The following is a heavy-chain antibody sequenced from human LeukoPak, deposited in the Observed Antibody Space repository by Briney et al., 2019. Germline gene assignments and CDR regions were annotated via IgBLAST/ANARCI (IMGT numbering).Heavy chain of an antibody. D-gene: IGHD4-17*01. Sequence: ASVKVSCKASGYTFTGYYMHWVRQAPGQGLEWMGWINPNSGGTNYAQKFQGRVTMTRDTSISTAYMELSRLRSDDTAVYYCARDLNDYGDLFDCWGQGTLVSVSS. V-gene: IGHV1-2*02. J-gene: IGHJ4*02. CDR1: GYTFTGYY. CDR2: INPNSGGT. CDR3: ARDLNDYGDLFDC.